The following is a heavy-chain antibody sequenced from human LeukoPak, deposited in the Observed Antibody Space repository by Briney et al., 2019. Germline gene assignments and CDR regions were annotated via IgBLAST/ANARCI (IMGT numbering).Heavy chain of an antibody. CDR1: GFTASTYY. D-gene: IGHD2-8*01. J-gene: IGHJ4*02. V-gene: IGHV3-13*01. CDR3: ARGHAKWSMDY. Sequence: GGSLRLSCAASGFTASTYYMNWVRQATGKGLEWVSAIGTAGDTYYPGSVKGRFTISRENAKNSLYLQMNSLRAGDTAVYYCARGHAKWSMDYWGQGTLVTVSS. CDR2: IGTAGDT.